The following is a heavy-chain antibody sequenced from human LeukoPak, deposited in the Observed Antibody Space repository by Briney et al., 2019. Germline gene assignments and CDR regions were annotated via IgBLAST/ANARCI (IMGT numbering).Heavy chain of an antibody. CDR3: AKPPFGELWSYYYYGLDV. CDR2: ISGSGGYT. CDR1: GFTFSTYA. D-gene: IGHD3-10*01. Sequence: GGSLRLSCAASGFTFSTYAMSWVRQALGKGLEWVSAISGSGGYTYYADSVKGRFTISRDNSRDTLYLQMNSLRAEDTALYYCAKPPFGELWSYYYYGLDVWGQGTTVTVSS. J-gene: IGHJ6*02. V-gene: IGHV3-23*01.